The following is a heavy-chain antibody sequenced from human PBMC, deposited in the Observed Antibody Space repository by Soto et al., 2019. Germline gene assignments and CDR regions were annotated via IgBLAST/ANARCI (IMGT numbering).Heavy chain of an antibody. CDR3: ARAYYGSGLGYYMDV. Sequence: ASVKVSCKASGYTFTSYDINWVRQATGQGLEWMGWMNPNSGNTGYAKKFQGRVTMTRNTSISTAYMELSSLRSEETAVYYCARAYYGSGLGYYMDVWGKGTTVTVSS. CDR1: GYTFTSYD. D-gene: IGHD3-10*01. CDR2: MNPNSGNT. V-gene: IGHV1-8*01. J-gene: IGHJ6*03.